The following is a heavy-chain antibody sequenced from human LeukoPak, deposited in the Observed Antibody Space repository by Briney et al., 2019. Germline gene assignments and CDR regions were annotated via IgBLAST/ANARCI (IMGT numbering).Heavy chain of an antibody. CDR1: GASIRHYY. D-gene: IGHD1-20*01. CDR2: LYHSGSP. Sequence: SETLSLTCTVCGASIRHYYWSWIRQPPGKGLEWIGNLYHSGSPNYNPSLKSRVTISIDTAKNQFSLRLRSVTAADTAVYYCATLTGTTYPYYFDFWGQATLVTVSS. V-gene: IGHV4-59*01. J-gene: IGHJ4*02. CDR3: ATLTGTTYPYYFDF.